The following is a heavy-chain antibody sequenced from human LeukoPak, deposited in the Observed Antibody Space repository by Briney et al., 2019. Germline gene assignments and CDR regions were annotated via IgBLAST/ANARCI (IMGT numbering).Heavy chain of an antibody. J-gene: IGHJ3*02. CDR3: ARSMVRGDAFDI. CDR1: GGSISSYY. Sequence: KPSETLSLTCTVSGGSISSYYWSWIRQPPGKRLEWIGNIYYSGSTNYKPSLKGRVTISVDTSKNQFSLKLSSVTAADTAVYSCARSMVRGDAFDIWGQGTMVTVSP. D-gene: IGHD3-10*01. CDR2: IYYSGST. V-gene: IGHV4-59*01.